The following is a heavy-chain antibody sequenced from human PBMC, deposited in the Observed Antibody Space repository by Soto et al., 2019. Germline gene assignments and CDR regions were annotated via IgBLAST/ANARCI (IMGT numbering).Heavy chain of an antibody. CDR3: AREYCGGDCYPYYYYYYGMEV. CDR2: INPSGGST. D-gene: IGHD2-21*02. V-gene: IGHV1-46*01. Sequence: ASVKVSCKASGYTFTSYYMHWVRQAPGQGLEWMGIINPSGGSTSYAQKFQGRVTMTRDTSTSTVYMELSSLRSEDTAVYYCAREYCGGDCYPYYYYYYGMEVWGQGTTVTVSS. J-gene: IGHJ6*02. CDR1: GYTFTSYY.